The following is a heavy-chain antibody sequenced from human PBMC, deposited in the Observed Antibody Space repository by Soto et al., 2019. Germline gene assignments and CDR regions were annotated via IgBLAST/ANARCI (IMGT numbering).Heavy chain of an antibody. CDR3: ARHDPGGRITIFGVVPYYFDY. J-gene: IGHJ4*02. V-gene: IGHV5-10-1*01. CDR2: IDPSDSYT. D-gene: IGHD3-3*01. CDR1: GYSFTSYW. Sequence: RGESLKISCKGSGYSFTSYWISWVRQMPGKGLEWMGRIDPSDSYTNYSPSFQGHVTISADKSISTAYLQWSSLKASDTAMYYCARHDPGGRITIFGVVPYYFDYWGQGTLVTVSS.